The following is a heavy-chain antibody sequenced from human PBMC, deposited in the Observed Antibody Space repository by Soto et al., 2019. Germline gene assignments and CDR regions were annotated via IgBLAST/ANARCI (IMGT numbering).Heavy chain of an antibody. CDR3: ARERQWEPLLY. CDR1: GYTFTNYG. D-gene: IGHD1-26*01. CDR2: ASAYNRNT. J-gene: IGHJ4*02. Sequence: QVRLVQSGAEVKRPGASVRVSCKASGYTFTNYGITWVRQVPGQGLESMGWASAYNRNTNYAQKFEDRVIMTTDTSTGTAHMELRSLRYDDTALYFCARERQWEPLLYWGQGTLVTVSS. V-gene: IGHV1-18*01.